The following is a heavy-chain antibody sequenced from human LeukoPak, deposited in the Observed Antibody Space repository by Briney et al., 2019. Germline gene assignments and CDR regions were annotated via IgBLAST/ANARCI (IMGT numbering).Heavy chain of an antibody. Sequence: GDSLKMSCKGSGYSFTSYWIGWVRQMPGKGLEWMGIIYPGDSDTRYSPSFQGQVTISADKSISTAYLQWSSLKASDTAMYYCARPRYYGSGSFLHFDYWGQGTLVTVSS. CDR2: IYPGDSDT. J-gene: IGHJ4*02. CDR3: ARPRYYGSGSFLHFDY. CDR1: GYSFTSYW. V-gene: IGHV5-51*01. D-gene: IGHD3-10*01.